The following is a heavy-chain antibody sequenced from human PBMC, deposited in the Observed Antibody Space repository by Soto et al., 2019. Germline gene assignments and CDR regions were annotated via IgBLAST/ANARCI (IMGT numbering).Heavy chain of an antibody. D-gene: IGHD3-3*01. CDR1: GYTFTGYY. Sequence: ASVKVSCKASGYTFTGYYMHWVRQAPGQGLEWMGWINPNSGGTNYAQKFQGRVTMTRDTSISTAYMELSRLRSDDTAVYYCARCSDYDFWSGDFLNYYYYYGMDVWGQGTTVTVSS. J-gene: IGHJ6*02. CDR3: ARCSDYDFWSGDFLNYYYYYGMDV. CDR2: INPNSGGT. V-gene: IGHV1-2*02.